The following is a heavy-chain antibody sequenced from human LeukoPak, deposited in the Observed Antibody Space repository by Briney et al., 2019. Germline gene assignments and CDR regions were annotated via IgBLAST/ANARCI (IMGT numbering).Heavy chain of an antibody. D-gene: IGHD6-13*01. J-gene: IGHJ5*02. V-gene: IGHV1-18*01. Sequence: ASVKVSCKASGGTFSSYAISWVRQAPGQGLEWMGWISAYNGNTNYAQKLQGRVTMTTDTSTSTAYMELRSLRSDDTAVYYCARVGSSPPSNWFDPWGQGTLVTVSS. CDR2: ISAYNGNT. CDR1: GGTFSSYA. CDR3: ARVGSSPPSNWFDP.